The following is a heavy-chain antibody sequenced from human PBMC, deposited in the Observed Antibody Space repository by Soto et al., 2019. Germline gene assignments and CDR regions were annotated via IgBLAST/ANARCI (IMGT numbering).Heavy chain of an antibody. J-gene: IGHJ5*02. CDR3: ARDFIVVVVAASPAGFDP. V-gene: IGHV3-30-3*01. Sequence: QVQLAESGGGVVQPGRSLRLSCAASGFTFSSYAMHWVRQAPGKGLEWVAVISYDGSNKYYADSVKGRFTISRDNSKNTLYLQMNSLRAEDTAVYYCARDFIVVVVAASPAGFDPWGQGTLVTVSS. CDR2: ISYDGSNK. CDR1: GFTFSSYA. D-gene: IGHD2-15*01.